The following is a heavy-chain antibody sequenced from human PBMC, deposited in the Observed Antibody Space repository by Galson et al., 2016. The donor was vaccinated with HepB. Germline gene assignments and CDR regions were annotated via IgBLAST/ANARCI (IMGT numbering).Heavy chain of an antibody. J-gene: IGHJ4*02. V-gene: IGHV3-15*05. CDR1: GLSVSDAW. CDR2: IRNKRDGGTA. CDR3: TTWDWGLDC. D-gene: IGHD3/OR15-3a*01. Sequence: SLRLSCAVSGLSVSDAWMTWVRQAPGKGLEWVGNIRNKRDGGTADYGAPVKGRFTISRDGSKNTLYLQMSSLKTDDTAVYFCTTWDWGLDCWGQGTLVTVSS.